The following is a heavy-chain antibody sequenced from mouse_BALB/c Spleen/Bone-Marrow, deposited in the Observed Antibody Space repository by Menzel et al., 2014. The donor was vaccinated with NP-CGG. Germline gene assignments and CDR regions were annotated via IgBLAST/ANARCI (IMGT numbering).Heavy chain of an antibody. CDR1: GYSITSDYA. J-gene: IGHJ3*01. V-gene: IGHV3-2*02. Sequence: EVKLQESGPGLVKPSQSLSLPCTVTGYSITSDYAWNWIRQFPGNKLEWMGYISYSGSTSYNPSLKSRISITRDTSKNQFFLQLNSVTTEDTATYYCARGLRRFAYWGQGTLVTVSA. CDR3: ARGLRRFAY. D-gene: IGHD2-4*01. CDR2: ISYSGST.